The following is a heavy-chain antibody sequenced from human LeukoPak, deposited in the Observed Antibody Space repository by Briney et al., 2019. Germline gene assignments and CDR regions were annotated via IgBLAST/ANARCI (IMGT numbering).Heavy chain of an antibody. D-gene: IGHD6-19*01. Sequence: GGSLRLSCAASGFTFSSYAMSWVRQAPGKGLEWVSAISGSGGSTYYADSVKGRFTISRDNSKNTLYLQMNSLRAEDTAVYYCAKLRGREQWLTYYFDYWGQGTLVTVSS. CDR2: ISGSGGST. V-gene: IGHV3-23*01. J-gene: IGHJ4*02. CDR1: GFTFSSYA. CDR3: AKLRGREQWLTYYFDY.